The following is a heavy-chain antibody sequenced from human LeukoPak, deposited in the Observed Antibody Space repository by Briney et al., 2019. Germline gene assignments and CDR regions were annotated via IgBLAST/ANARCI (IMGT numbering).Heavy chain of an antibody. J-gene: IGHJ4*02. V-gene: IGHV3-66*01. CDR2: IYSGGRT. D-gene: IGHD3-16*01. CDR1: GFTTSDNY. Sequence: GGSLRLSCAASGFTTSDNYITWVRQAPGKGLQWVSVIYSGGRTNYADSVKGRFSMSRDKSNGTVYLQLNSLRTEDTAVYFCARVPFTASLGGYFDYWGQGALVTVSS. CDR3: ARVPFTASLGGYFDY.